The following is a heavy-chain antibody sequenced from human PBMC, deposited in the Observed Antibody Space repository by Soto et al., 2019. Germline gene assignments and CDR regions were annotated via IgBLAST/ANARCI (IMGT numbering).Heavy chain of an antibody. J-gene: IGHJ4*02. V-gene: IGHV3-48*04. CDR3: ARDKDWAFDY. Sequence: EVQLVESGGGLVQPGGSLRLSCVASGFTFSSYSMVWVRQAPGKGLEWISYIFATSTTIYYADSVKGRFTVSRDNTQNSLFLLMNSLRAEDTAIYYCARDKDWAFDYWGQGTLGTVSS. CDR2: IFATSTTI. CDR1: GFTFSSYS. D-gene: IGHD3-9*01.